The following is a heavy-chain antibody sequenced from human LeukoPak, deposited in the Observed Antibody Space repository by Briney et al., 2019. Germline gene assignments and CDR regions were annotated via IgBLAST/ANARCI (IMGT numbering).Heavy chain of an antibody. V-gene: IGHV3-64*01. Sequence: GTSLRLSCAASGFTFSTYPMHWVRQAPGKGLEYVAAITSNGNSAYYANSVKGRFTISRDNSKNTLYLQMGSLRAEDMAVYYCARRRGDQEFYYFDNWGQGTLVTVSS. J-gene: IGHJ4*02. CDR3: ARRRGDQEFYYFDN. D-gene: IGHD4-17*01. CDR1: GFTFSTYP. CDR2: ITSNGNSA.